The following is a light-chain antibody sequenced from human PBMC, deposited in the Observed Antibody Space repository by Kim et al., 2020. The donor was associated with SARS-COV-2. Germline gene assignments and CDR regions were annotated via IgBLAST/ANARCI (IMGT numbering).Light chain of an antibody. CDR2: QVI. J-gene: IGLJ2*01. CDR3: SSYAGSNNLV. Sequence: GHSVPSPSPGTSSCRGVCKYVSSYQQHPGRAPKLKIYQVIKRRSGGPDRFSGSKSGNPASLTVSGLQTEDEADYYCSSYAGSNNLVFGGGTQLTVL. V-gene: IGLV2-8*01. CDR1: SSCRGVCKY.